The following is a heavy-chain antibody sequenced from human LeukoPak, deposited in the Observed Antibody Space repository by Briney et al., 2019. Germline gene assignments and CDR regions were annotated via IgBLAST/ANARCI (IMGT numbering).Heavy chain of an antibody. Sequence: GGSLRLSCAASGFTFSSYWMHWVRQAPGKGLVWVSRINSDGSSTSYADSVKGRFTISRDNAKNTLYLQMNSLRAEDTAVYYCARFPYTTVSGWYSDYWGQGTLVTVSS. D-gene: IGHD6-19*01. J-gene: IGHJ4*02. V-gene: IGHV3-74*01. CDR2: INSDGSST. CDR3: ARFPYTTVSGWYSDY. CDR1: GFTFSSYW.